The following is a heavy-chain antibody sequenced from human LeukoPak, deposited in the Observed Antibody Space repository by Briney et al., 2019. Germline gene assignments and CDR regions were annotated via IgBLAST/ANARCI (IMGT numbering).Heavy chain of an antibody. Sequence: GGSLRLSCAASGFTISSYEMNWVRQAPGKGLEWEGFIRSKAYGGTTEFAASVKGRFTISRDDSKSIAYLQFTSLKTEDTAVYYCARVAGVRGVRYFYYMDVWGKGTTVTISS. CDR3: ARVAGVRGVRYFYYMDV. CDR2: IRSKAYGGTT. V-gene: IGHV3-49*04. J-gene: IGHJ6*03. CDR1: GFTISSYE. D-gene: IGHD3-10*01.